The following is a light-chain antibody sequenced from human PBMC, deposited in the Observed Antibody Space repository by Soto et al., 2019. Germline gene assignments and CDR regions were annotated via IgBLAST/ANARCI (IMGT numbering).Light chain of an antibody. V-gene: IGKV3-15*01. J-gene: IGKJ2*01. CDR1: QYVSSN. Sequence: EIVMTQSPATLSVSPGERATLSCRASQYVSSNLAWYQQKPGQAPRLLIYGASTRATGTPPRFSGSGSGTEFTLTISSLQSEDFAVYYCQQHSLWYTFGQGTKLEIK. CDR3: QQHSLWYT. CDR2: GAS.